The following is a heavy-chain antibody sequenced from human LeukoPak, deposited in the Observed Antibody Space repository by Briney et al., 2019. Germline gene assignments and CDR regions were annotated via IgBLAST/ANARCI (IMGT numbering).Heavy chain of an antibody. CDR2: IIPILGIA. Sequence: ASVKVSCKASGGTFSSYAISWVRQAPGQGLEWMGRIIPILGIANYAQEFQGRVTITADKSTSTAYMELSSLRSEDTAVYYCARGQEMATILAAFDIWGQGTMVTVSS. CDR3: ARGQEMATILAAFDI. J-gene: IGHJ3*02. D-gene: IGHD5-24*01. V-gene: IGHV1-69*04. CDR1: GGTFSSYA.